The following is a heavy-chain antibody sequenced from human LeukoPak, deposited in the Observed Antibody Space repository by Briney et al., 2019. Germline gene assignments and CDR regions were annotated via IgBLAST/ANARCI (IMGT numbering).Heavy chain of an antibody. CDR2: VNPNSGNT. CDR1: GYTFTGYY. V-gene: IGHV1-8*02. CDR3: ARAQDIYNYYGMDV. Sequence: ASVKVSCKASGYTFTGYYMHWVRQAPGQGLEWMGWVNPNSGNTGYAQKFQGRVTMTRNTSISTAYMELSSLRSEDTAVYYCARAQDIYNYYGMDVWGQGTTVTVSS. D-gene: IGHD2-15*01. J-gene: IGHJ6*02.